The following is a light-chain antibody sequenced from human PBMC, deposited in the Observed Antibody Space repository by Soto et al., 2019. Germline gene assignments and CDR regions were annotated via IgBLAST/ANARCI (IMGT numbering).Light chain of an antibody. CDR3: LQHYNYPLT. V-gene: IGKV1-6*01. CDR2: AAS. CDR1: QGIKND. J-gene: IGKJ1*01. Sequence: ALQMTQFPSSLSPSVGDRVNITCRPHQGIKNDLGRYQQKPGNAPQLLIYAASSLQSWVPSRFSGSGSGTDFNLPISSVQHDDFAAYCSLQHYNYPLTFGQGTKVDI.